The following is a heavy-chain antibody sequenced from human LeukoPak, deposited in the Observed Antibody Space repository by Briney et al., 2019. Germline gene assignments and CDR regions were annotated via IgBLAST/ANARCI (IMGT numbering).Heavy chain of an antibody. J-gene: IGHJ4*02. Sequence: ASVKVSCKASGYTFTSYGISWVRQAPGQGLEWMGWISSYNGKTNYAQKLQGRVTMTTDTSTSAAYMELRSLRSDDTAVYYCARHTLYGSGSYYVYYFDYWGQGTLVTVSS. CDR3: ARHTLYGSGSYYVYYFDY. CDR1: GYTFTSYG. V-gene: IGHV1-18*01. D-gene: IGHD3-10*01. CDR2: ISSYNGKT.